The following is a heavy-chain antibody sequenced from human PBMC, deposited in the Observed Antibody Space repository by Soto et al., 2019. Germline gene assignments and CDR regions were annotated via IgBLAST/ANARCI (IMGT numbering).Heavy chain of an antibody. D-gene: IGHD2-8*02. CDR3: ARDKITGLFDY. CDR2: INHSGST. J-gene: IGHJ4*01. V-gene: IGHV4-34*01. Sequence: SETLSLTCAVYGGSFSGYYWTWIRQPPGTGLEWIGEINHSGSTNYNPSLKSRVTISVDTSKNQFSLKLTSVTAADTAVYYCARDKITGLFDYWGHGTLVIVAS. CDR1: GGSFSGYY.